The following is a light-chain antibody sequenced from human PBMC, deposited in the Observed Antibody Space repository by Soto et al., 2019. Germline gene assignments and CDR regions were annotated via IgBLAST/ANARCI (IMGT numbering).Light chain of an antibody. CDR2: GAS. V-gene: IGKV3-15*01. Sequence: DIVMTQSPATLSVSPGDRATISCRASQSVSSNLAWYQQKPGQAPRLLIYGASTRATGIPARFSGSGSGTGFTLTISSLQSEDFAVYYCQQYNSWPRTFGQGTKVEIK. CDR1: QSVSSN. CDR3: QQYNSWPRT. J-gene: IGKJ1*01.